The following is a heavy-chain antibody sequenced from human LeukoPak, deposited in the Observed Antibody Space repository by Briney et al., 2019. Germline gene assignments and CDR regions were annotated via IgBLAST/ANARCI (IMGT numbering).Heavy chain of an antibody. CDR1: GFTFDEHP. V-gene: IGHV3-43*02. CDR3: AKKSGAPGNFAY. D-gene: IGHD1-1*01. J-gene: IGHJ4*02. CDR2: ISGDGDTK. Sequence: PGRSLRLSCAASGFTFDEHPMHWVRQPPGRGLEWGSLISGDGDTKHYADSVKGRFTISRDNRKQYLYLQMNSLRTEDSALYYCAKKSGAPGNFAYWGQGTLVTVSS.